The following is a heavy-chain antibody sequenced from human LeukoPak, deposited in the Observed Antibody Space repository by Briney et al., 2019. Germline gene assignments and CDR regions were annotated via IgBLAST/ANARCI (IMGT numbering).Heavy chain of an antibody. CDR2: ISWDSDSI. CDR1: GFIFDDYA. D-gene: IGHD2-15*01. V-gene: IGHV3-9*01. CDR3: ASRGGGRTDY. Sequence: GGSLRLSCAASGFIFDDYAMHWVRQAPGKGLEWVSGISWDSDSIDYADSVKGRFTISRDNAKNSLYLQMNSLRAEDTAVYYCASRGGGRTDYWGQGTLVTVSS. J-gene: IGHJ4*02.